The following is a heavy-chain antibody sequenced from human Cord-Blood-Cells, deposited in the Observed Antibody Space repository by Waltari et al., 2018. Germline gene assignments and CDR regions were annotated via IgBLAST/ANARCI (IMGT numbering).Heavy chain of an antibody. CDR1: GYPFTSQS. J-gene: IGHJ6*03. CDR3: ARGIRFLEWVYYYYYMDV. Sequence: QVQLVQSGAEVKKPGASVKFSCKASGYPFTSQSINWVRPASGHGLEWMGWMNPNSGNTGYAQKFQGRVTITRNTSISTAYMGLSSLRSEDTAVYYCARGIRFLEWVYYYYYMDVWGKGTTVTVSS. CDR2: MNPNSGNT. D-gene: IGHD3-3*01. V-gene: IGHV1-8*03.